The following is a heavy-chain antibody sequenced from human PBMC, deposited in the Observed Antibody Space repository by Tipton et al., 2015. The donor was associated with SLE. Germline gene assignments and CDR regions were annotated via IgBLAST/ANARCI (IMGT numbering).Heavy chain of an antibody. J-gene: IGHJ4*02. CDR2: ISGSGGST. D-gene: IGHD2-2*01. Sequence: SLRLSCAASGFTFSSYDMSWVRQAPGKGLEWVSAISGSGGSTYYADSVKGRFTISRDNSNNTLYLHMNSLRAEDTAVYYCARSPLGYCSSTSCYSFDYWGQGTLVTVSS. CDR1: GFTFSSYD. V-gene: IGHV3-23*01. CDR3: ARSPLGYCSSTSCYSFDY.